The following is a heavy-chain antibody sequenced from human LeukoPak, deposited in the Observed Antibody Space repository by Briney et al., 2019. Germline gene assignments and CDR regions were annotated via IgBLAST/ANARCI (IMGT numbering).Heavy chain of an antibody. Sequence: SETLSLTCTVSGGSINNYYWSWIRQPPGKGLEWIGYVYYSGSTNYNPSLRSRVTTSVDTSKNQFSLKLSSVTAADTAVYYCARAIAVAAFDYWGQGSLVTVSS. CDR3: ARAIAVAAFDY. D-gene: IGHD6-19*01. CDR2: VYYSGST. J-gene: IGHJ4*02. CDR1: GGSINNYY. V-gene: IGHV4-59*01.